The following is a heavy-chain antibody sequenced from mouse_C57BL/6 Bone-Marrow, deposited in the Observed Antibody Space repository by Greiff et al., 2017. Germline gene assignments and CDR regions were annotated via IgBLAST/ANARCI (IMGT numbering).Heavy chain of an antibody. CDR3: ARERFITTVDWYFDV. Sequence: QVTLQVCGPELVKPGSSVKISCKASGYAFSSSWMHWVKQRPVKGLEWIGRLYPSDGDTNYNGKFKGKATLTADKSSSTAYMQLSSLTSEDSAVYFCARERFITTVDWYFDVWGTGTTVTVSS. J-gene: IGHJ1*03. V-gene: IGHV1-82*01. CDR2: LYPSDGDT. D-gene: IGHD1-1*01. CDR1: GYAFSSSW.